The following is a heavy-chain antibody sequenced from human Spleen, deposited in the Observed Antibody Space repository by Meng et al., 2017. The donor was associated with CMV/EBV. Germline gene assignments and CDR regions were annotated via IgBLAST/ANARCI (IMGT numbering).Heavy chain of an antibody. J-gene: IGHJ4*02. CDR1: GFSFSKYE. D-gene: IGHD3-16*01. V-gene: IGHV3-48*03. CDR2: ISTGGATT. CDR3: ARWVGKSQYFDY. Sequence: GGSLRLSCAATGFSFSKYEMNWVRQAPGKGLEWTSYISTGGATTYYADSVKGRFTISRDNAKKTLFLQMNSLRAEDTAVYYWARWVGKSQYFDYWGQGALVTFSS.